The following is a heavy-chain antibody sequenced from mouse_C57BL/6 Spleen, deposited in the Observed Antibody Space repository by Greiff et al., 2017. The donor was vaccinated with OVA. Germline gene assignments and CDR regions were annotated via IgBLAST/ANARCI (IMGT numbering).Heavy chain of an antibody. D-gene: IGHD1-1*01. J-gene: IGHJ4*01. Sequence: QVQLQQSGAELAKPGASVKLSCKASGYTFTSYWMHWVKQRPGQGLEWIGYINPSSGYTNYNQKFKGKATLTADKSSSTAYMQLSSLTYEDSAVYCGARAYGSSHMDYWGQGTSVTVSS. CDR3: ARAYGSSHMDY. CDR2: INPSSGYT. V-gene: IGHV1-7*01. CDR1: GYTFTSYW.